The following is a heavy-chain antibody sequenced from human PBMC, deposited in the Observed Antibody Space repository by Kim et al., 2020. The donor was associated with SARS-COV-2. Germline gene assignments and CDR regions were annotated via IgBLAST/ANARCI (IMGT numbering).Heavy chain of an antibody. J-gene: IGHJ6*02. D-gene: IGHD2-2*01. Sequence: QGRVTITADKSTSTAYMELSSLRSEDTAVYYCARALIVVVPAAQGYGMDVWGQGTTVTVSS. V-gene: IGHV1-69*04. CDR3: ARALIVVVPAAQGYGMDV.